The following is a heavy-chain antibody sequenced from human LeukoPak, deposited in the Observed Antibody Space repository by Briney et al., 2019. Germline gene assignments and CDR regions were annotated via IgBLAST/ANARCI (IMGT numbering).Heavy chain of an antibody. CDR3: ARGIGTVTTDY. Sequence: GGSLRLSCAASGFTFSSYSMNWVRQAPGKGLEWVSPISSSSSYIYYADSVKGRFTISRDNAKNSLYLQMNSLRAEDTAVYYCARGIGTVTTDYWGQGTLVTVSS. CDR2: ISSSSSYI. J-gene: IGHJ4*02. D-gene: IGHD4-17*01. CDR1: GFTFSSYS. V-gene: IGHV3-21*01.